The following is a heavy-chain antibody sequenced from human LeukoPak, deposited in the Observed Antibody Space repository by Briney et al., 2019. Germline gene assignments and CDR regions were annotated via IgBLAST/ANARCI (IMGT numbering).Heavy chain of an antibody. CDR3: ARDGGCSGSSTSCPLAEYFQH. Sequence: PSETLSLTCTVSGGSISSSSYYWGWIRQPPGKGLEWIGSIYYSGSTYYNPSLKSRVTISVDTSKNQFSLKLSSVTAADTAVYYCARDGGCSGSSTSCPLAEYFQHWGQGTLVTVSS. D-gene: IGHD2-2*01. V-gene: IGHV4-39*07. CDR1: GGSISSSSYY. CDR2: IYYSGST. J-gene: IGHJ1*01.